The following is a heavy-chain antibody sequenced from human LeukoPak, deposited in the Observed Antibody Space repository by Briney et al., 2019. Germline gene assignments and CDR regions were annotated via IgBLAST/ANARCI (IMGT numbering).Heavy chain of an antibody. J-gene: IGHJ4*02. D-gene: IGHD5-18*01. V-gene: IGHV3-48*01. CDR1: GFTFSSYS. CDR2: LSSISGTI. Sequence: GGCLRLSCAASGFTFSSYSMNWVRQAPGKGLEWVSYLSSISGTIIYADSVKGRFTISGDNARNSLFLQMNSLRAEDTAVYYCARDHNYAFDYWGQGTLATVSS. CDR3: ARDHNYAFDY.